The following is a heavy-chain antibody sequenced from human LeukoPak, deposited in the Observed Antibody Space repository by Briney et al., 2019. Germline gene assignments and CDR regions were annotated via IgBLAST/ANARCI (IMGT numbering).Heavy chain of an antibody. Sequence: PSETLSLTCTVSGYSLSSGHYWGWIRQPPGKGLEWIGSIYHSGSTYYNPSLKSRVTISVDTSKNQFSLKLSSVTAADTAVYYCARVGYYDSSGYYYGRGFYWFDPWGQGTLVTVSS. CDR3: ARVGYYDSSGYYYGRGFYWFDP. J-gene: IGHJ5*02. V-gene: IGHV4-38-2*02. CDR2: IYHSGST. D-gene: IGHD3-22*01. CDR1: GYSLSSGHY.